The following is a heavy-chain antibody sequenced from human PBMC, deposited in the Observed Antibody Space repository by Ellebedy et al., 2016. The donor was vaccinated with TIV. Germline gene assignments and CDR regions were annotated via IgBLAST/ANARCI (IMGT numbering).Heavy chain of an antibody. J-gene: IGHJ4*02. CDR2: IYPGDSDT. V-gene: IGHV5-51*01. D-gene: IGHD3-10*01. CDR3: ASAKYYGSGTYAHYLDY. CDR1: GYSFTNYW. Sequence: GESLKISCKGSGYSFTNYWIGWVRQMPGKGLDWMGIIYPGDSDTRYSPSFQGQVTISADKSTSTAYLQWSSLKASDTAMYYCASAKYYGSGTYAHYLDYWGQGTLVTVSS.